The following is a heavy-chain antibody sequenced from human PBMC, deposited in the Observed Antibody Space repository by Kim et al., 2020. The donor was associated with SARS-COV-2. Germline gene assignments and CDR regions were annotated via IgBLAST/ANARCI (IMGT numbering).Heavy chain of an antibody. CDR2: IYYSGST. CDR1: GGSISSYY. V-gene: IGHV4-59*01. D-gene: IGHD1-20*01. CDR3: ARELGYNWNYYYCYGMDV. Sequence: SETLSLTCTVSGGSISSYYWSWIRQPPGKGLEWIGYIYYSGSTNYNPSLKSRVTISVDTSKNQFSLKLSSVTAADTAVYYCARELGYNWNYYYCYGMDVWGQGTTVTVSS. J-gene: IGHJ6*02.